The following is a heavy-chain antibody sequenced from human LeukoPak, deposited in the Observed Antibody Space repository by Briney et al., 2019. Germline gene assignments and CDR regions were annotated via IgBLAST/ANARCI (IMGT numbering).Heavy chain of an antibody. CDR1: GFTVNTNY. J-gene: IGHJ3*02. V-gene: IGHV3-53*01. CDR3: TRYWGSGNAFDI. Sequence: PGGSLRLSCAASGFTVNTNYISWVRQAPGKGLEWVSIIYSGGNTYYADSVKGRFTISRDNSKNTLCLQMNTLRVEDTAMYYCTRYWGSGNAFDIWGQGTMVTVSS. CDR2: IYSGGNT. D-gene: IGHD7-27*01.